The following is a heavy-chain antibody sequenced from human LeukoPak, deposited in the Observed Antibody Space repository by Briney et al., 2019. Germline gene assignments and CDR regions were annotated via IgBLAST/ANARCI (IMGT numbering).Heavy chain of an antibody. J-gene: IGHJ4*02. CDR1: GFTFSSYG. D-gene: IGHD4-17*01. CDR2: ISYDGSNK. Sequence: PGRSLRLSCAASGFTFSSYGMHWVRQAPGKGLEWVAVISYDGSNKYYADSVKGRFTISRDNSKNTLYLKMNSLRAEDTAVYYCAKAYSVDYGDYEFGYWGQGTLVTVSS. CDR3: AKAYSVDYGDYEFGY. V-gene: IGHV3-30*18.